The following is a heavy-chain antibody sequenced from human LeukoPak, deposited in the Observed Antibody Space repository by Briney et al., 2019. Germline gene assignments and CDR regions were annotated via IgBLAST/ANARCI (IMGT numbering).Heavy chain of an antibody. CDR3: ARGPGRPVRGVIIVEDP. J-gene: IGHJ5*02. Sequence: ASVKVSCKASGYTFTSYGISWVRRAPGQGLEWMGWISAYNGNTNYAQKLQGRVTMTTDTSTSTAYMELRSLRSDDTAVYYCARGPGRPVRGVIIVEDPWGQGTLVTVSS. V-gene: IGHV1-18*01. D-gene: IGHD3-10*01. CDR2: ISAYNGNT. CDR1: GYTFTSYG.